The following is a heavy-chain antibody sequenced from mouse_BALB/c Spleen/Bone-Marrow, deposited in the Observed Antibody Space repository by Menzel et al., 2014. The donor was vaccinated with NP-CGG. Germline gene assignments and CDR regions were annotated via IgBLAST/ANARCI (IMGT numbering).Heavy chain of an antibody. J-gene: IGHJ2*01. CDR3: AIYSYFDY. CDR1: GFNIKDTY. CDR2: IDPANGNA. Sequence: EVKVVESGAELVKPGASVRLSCTASGFNIKDTYMHWVKQRPDQGLEWIGRIDPANGNAKHDPKFQGKAAITADTSSNTTYLQLSSLTSEDTAVYYCAIYSYFDYWGQGTTLTVSS. V-gene: IGHV14-3*02. D-gene: IGHD2-3*01.